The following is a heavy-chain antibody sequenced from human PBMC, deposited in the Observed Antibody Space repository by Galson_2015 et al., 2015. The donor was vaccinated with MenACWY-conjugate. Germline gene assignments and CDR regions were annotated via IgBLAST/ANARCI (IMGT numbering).Heavy chain of an antibody. Sequence: SLRLPCAASGSTFGNAWMTWARQAPGQGLEWVGRIRSNNDGGTTEYAAPVTGRFAISRDDSRNTLYLQLNSLMTEDTAMYFCTTDLDGGDDDYWGQGTLVAVSS. CDR2: IRSNNDGGTT. CDR3: TTDLDGGDDDY. V-gene: IGHV3-15*01. CDR1: GSTFGNAW. D-gene: IGHD2-21*02. J-gene: IGHJ4*02.